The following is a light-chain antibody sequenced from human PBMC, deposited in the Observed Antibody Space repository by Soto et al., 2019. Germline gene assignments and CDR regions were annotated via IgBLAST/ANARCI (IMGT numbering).Light chain of an antibody. V-gene: IGLV2-14*03. CDR3: SSYTSSGTL. Sequence: QSALTQPASVSGSPGQSITISCTVTGDYNSVSWYQHHPGKAPKLLIYGVSSRPSGVSNRFSGSQSGNTASLTISGLQAEDEADYYCSSYTSSGTLFGGGTKLTVL. J-gene: IGLJ2*01. CDR2: GVS. CDR1: GDYNS.